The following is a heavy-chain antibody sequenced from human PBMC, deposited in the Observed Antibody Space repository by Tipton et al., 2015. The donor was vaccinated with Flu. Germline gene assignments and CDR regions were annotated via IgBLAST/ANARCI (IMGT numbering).Heavy chain of an antibody. Sequence: TLSLTCIVSGYSISSGYYWAWIRQPPGKRLEWIATTYHSGTTYYNPSLKSRVTISVDTSQNQFSLKLRSVTAADTAVYYCAREWDFYGSGTYYLPYYFDYWGQGTLVTVSS. J-gene: IGHJ4*02. V-gene: IGHV4-38-2*02. CDR1: GYSISSGYY. CDR2: TYHSGTT. D-gene: IGHD3-10*01. CDR3: AREWDFYGSGTYYLPYYFDY.